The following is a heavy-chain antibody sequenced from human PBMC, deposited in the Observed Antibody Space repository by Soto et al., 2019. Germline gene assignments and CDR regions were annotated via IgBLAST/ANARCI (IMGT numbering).Heavy chain of an antibody. CDR1: GGTFSSYA. CDR3: ASWNRIDILTGYYWALNYYHYYGMDV. D-gene: IGHD3-9*01. J-gene: IGHJ6*02. CDR2: IIPIFGTA. Sequence: QVQLVQSGAEVKKPGSSVKVSCKASGGTFSSYAISWVRQAPGQGPEWMGGIIPIFGTANYAQKFQGRVTITADESTSTAYMELSSLRSEDTAVYYCASWNRIDILTGYYWALNYYHYYGMDVWGQGTTVTVSS. V-gene: IGHV1-69*01.